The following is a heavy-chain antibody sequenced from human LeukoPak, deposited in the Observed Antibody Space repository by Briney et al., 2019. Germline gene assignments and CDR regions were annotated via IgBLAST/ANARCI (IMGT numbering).Heavy chain of an antibody. Sequence: SETLSLTCTVSGGSIRSSYWSWIRQPPGKGLEWIGYIYYSGSTNYNPSLKSRVTISVDTSKNQFSLKLSSVTAADTAVYYCARDILGEGATNWENAFDIWGQGTTVTVSS. V-gene: IGHV4-59*01. CDR1: GGSIRSSY. J-gene: IGHJ3*02. D-gene: IGHD1-26*01. CDR2: IYYSGST. CDR3: ARDILGEGATNWENAFDI.